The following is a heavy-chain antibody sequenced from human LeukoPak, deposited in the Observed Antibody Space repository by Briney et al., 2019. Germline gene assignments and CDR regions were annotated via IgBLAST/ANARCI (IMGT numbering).Heavy chain of an antibody. CDR3: ARDFLEDSY. CDR1: GFTFTTYN. CDR2: ISSSSSTI. V-gene: IGHV3-48*01. Sequence: GGSLRLSCSASGFTFTTYNMNWVRQAPGKGLEWVSYISSSSSTIYYADSVKGRFTISRDNAKNSLYLQMNSLRAADTAVYYCARDFLEDSYWGQGTLVTVSS. J-gene: IGHJ4*02. D-gene: IGHD3-3*01.